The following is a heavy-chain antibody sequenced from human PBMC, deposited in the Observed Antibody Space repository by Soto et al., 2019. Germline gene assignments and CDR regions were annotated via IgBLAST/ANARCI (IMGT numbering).Heavy chain of an antibody. CDR1: GFTFRNYD. V-gene: IGHV3-13*05. CDR2: ISAAGDP. CDR3: ARTVRDFYGLDV. Sequence: EVQLVESGGGLVQPGGSLRLSCEASGFTFRNYDMHWVRQGTGKGLEWVSGISAAGDPDYADSVEGRFTISRENAQNSFFLQMISLRVGDTAVYYCARTVRDFYGLDVWGQGTTVIVSS. J-gene: IGHJ6*02.